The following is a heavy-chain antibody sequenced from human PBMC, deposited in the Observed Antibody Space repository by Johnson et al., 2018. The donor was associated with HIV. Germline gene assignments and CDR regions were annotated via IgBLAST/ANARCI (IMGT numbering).Heavy chain of an antibody. CDR3: ARPTSQIHLWTDAFDI. CDR1: GFTFSNYG. CDR2: IRYDGSNK. D-gene: IGHD5-18*01. J-gene: IGHJ3*02. V-gene: IGHV3-30*02. Sequence: QVQLVESGVGVVQPGGSLRLSCVASGFTFSNYGMHWVRQAPGKGLEWVAFIRYDGSNKYYADSVKGRFTISRDNSKNTLYLQMNSLRAEDTAVYFCARPTSQIHLWTDAFDIWGQGTMVTVSS.